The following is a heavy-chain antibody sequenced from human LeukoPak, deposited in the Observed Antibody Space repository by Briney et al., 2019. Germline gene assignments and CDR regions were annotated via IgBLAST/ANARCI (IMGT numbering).Heavy chain of an antibody. D-gene: IGHD2-2*01. V-gene: IGHV3-7*03. CDR3: ARARGYCSSTRSYFFGFDS. Sequence: GGSLRLSCAASGFTFSRQRMSEVRQARGKGLEGVTNIKQEGSEKYCVDCVKGRFTISRDNAKNSLYLQMSSLRAQDTAVYYCARARGYCSSTRSYFFGFDSWGQGTLVTVSS. CDR2: IKQEGSEK. CDR1: GFTFSRQR. J-gene: IGHJ4*02.